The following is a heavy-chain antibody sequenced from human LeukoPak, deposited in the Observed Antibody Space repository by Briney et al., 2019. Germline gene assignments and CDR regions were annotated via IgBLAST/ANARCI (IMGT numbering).Heavy chain of an antibody. D-gene: IGHD3-22*01. CDR1: GFTFSSYG. CDR2: IWYDGSNK. Sequence: GGSLRLSCAASGFTFSSYGMHWVRQAPGKGLEWVAVIWYDGSNKYYADSVKGRFTISRDNSKNTLYLQMSSLRAEDTAVYYCASLDDSSGYPSAGRAEYFQHWGQGTLVTVSS. CDR3: ASLDDSSGYPSAGRAEYFQH. J-gene: IGHJ1*01. V-gene: IGHV3-33*01.